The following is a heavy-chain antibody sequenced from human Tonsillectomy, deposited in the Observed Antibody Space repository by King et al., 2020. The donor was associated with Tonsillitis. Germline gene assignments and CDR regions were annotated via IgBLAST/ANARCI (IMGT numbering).Heavy chain of an antibody. V-gene: IGHV6-1*01. D-gene: IGHD6-13*01. CDR1: GDSVSSNSAA. CDR2: TYYRSKWYN. J-gene: IGHJ4*02. Sequence: VQLQQSGXGXVXXXXTLXLXXAXSGDSVSSNSAAWNWIRQSPSRGLEWLGRTYYRSKWYNDYAVSLKSRITINPDTSKNQFSLQLNSVTPEDTAVYYCARVLAAAGPIDYWGQGTLVTVSS. CDR3: ARVLAAAGPIDY.